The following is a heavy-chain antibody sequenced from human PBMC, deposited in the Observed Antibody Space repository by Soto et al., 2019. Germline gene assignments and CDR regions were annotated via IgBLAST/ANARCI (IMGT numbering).Heavy chain of an antibody. CDR2: INPSGGTT. V-gene: IGHV1-46*01. Sequence: ASVKVSCKASGYTFTRCNVHWVRQAPGQGLEWMAIINPSGGTTYYVQKFEGRVTLTTDTSTSTVYMELSSLRSDDTAVYYCARLRGGGREYSFDYWGQGTSVTVSS. CDR1: GYTFTRCN. J-gene: IGHJ4*02. D-gene: IGHD2-15*01. CDR3: ARLRGGGREYSFDY.